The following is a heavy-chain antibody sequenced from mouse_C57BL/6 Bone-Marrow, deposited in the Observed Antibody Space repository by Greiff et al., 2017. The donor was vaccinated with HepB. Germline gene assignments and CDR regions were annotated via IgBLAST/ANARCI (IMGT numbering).Heavy chain of an antibody. Sequence: EVKLMESGGGLVQPGGSLSLSCAASGFTFTDYYMSWVRQPPGKALEWLGFIRNKANGYTTEYSASVKGRFTISRDNSQSILYLQMNALRAEDSATYYGARYDDYDRYWYFDVWGTGTTVTVSS. CDR2: IRNKANGYTT. J-gene: IGHJ1*03. CDR1: GFTFTDYY. V-gene: IGHV7-3*01. D-gene: IGHD2-4*01. CDR3: ARYDDYDRYWYFDV.